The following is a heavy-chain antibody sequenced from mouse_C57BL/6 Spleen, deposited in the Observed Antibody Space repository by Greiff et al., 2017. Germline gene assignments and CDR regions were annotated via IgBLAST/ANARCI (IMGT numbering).Heavy chain of an antibody. V-gene: IGHV1-4*01. Sequence: VQLQQSGAELARPGASVKMSCKASGYTFTSYTMHWVKQRPGQGLEWIGYINPSSGYTKYNQKFKGKATLTADKSSSTAYMQLSSLTSEDSAVYYCARSTMVTTLLDYWGQGTTLTVSS. D-gene: IGHD2-1*01. CDR3: ARSTMVTTLLDY. CDR1: GYTFTSYT. CDR2: INPSSGYT. J-gene: IGHJ2*01.